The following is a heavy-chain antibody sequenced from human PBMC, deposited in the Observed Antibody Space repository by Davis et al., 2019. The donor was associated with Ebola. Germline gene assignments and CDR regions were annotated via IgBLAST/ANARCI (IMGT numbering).Heavy chain of an antibody. CDR1: GYSFTSYW. V-gene: IGHV5-51*01. D-gene: IGHD3-10*01. Sequence: GESLKISCKGSGYSFTSYWIGWVRQMPGKGLEWMGIIYPSDSDTRYSPSFQGQVIISADQSISTAYLQWDSLQASDTAVYYCARLYGPGHYLNWYFNLWGRGTLVTVSS. J-gene: IGHJ2*01. CDR2: IYPSDSDT. CDR3: ARLYGPGHYLNWYFNL.